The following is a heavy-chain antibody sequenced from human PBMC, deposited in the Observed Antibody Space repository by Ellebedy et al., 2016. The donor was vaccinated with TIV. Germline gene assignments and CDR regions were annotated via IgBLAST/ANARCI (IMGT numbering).Heavy chain of an antibody. CDR2: IYSGGGT. CDR3: ARATSGFDY. D-gene: IGHD5-24*01. V-gene: IGHV3-66*01. Sequence: GESLKISCAASGITVSTNYMSWVRQAPGRGLEWVSIIYSGGGTYYADSVKGRFTISRDNSKNTLYLQMNSLRAEDTAVYYCARATSGFDYWGQGALATVSS. J-gene: IGHJ4*02. CDR1: GITVSTNY.